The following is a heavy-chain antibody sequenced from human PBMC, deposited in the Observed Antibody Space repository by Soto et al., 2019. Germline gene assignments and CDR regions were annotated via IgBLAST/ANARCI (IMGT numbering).Heavy chain of an antibody. D-gene: IGHD2-2*02. CDR1: GFTFSSYA. CDR3: AKVRSYTNVGHMY. V-gene: IGHV3-23*01. CDR2: ISASVSIT. J-gene: IGHJ4*02. Sequence: EVQLLESGGGLVQPGGSLRLSCAASGFTFSSYAMSWVRQAPGKGLEWVSAISASVSITYYADSVKGRFTISRDNSKNTLVLQINSLRVEDTVVYYGAKVRSYTNVGHMYWGQGTLFTVSS.